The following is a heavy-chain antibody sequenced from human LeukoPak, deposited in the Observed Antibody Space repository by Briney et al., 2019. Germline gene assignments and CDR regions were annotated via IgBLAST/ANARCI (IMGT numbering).Heavy chain of an antibody. CDR3: VRGYSYGFYFDY. CDR1: GYSFTGYY. CDR2: INPNSGGP. V-gene: IGHV1-2*06. J-gene: IGHJ4*02. D-gene: IGHD5-18*01. Sequence: ASVKVSCKTSGYSFTGYYIHWVRQAPGQGLEWMGRINPNSGGPNYGQKFQGTVTMTRDTSISTAYLELSNLRSDDTAAYYCVRGYSYGFYFDYWGQGSLVTVSS.